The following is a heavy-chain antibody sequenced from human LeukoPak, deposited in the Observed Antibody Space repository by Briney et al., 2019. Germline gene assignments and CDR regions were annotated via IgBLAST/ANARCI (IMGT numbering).Heavy chain of an antibody. CDR1: GFTVSSNY. CDR3: ARDAGYGYDRFDY. D-gene: IGHD5-18*01. V-gene: IGHV3-21*01. J-gene: IGHJ4*02. CDR2: ISSSSNYI. Sequence: GGSLRLSCAASGFTVSSNYMSWVRQAPGKGLEWVSSISSSSNYIYYADSVKGRFTISRDNAENSLYLQMNSLRVEDTAVYYCARDAGYGYDRFDYWGQGTQVTVSS.